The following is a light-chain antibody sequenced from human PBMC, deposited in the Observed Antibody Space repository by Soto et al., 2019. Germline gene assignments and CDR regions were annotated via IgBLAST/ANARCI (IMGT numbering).Light chain of an antibody. V-gene: IGLV2-11*01. CDR1: SSDVGTYNY. CDR2: DVS. J-gene: IGLJ1*01. Sequence: SVLTQPRSVSGSPGQSVTISCTGTSSDVGTYNYVSWYQQHPGKAPKVMIYDVSERPSVVPDCSSSSKSGNTASLTTSGLQTEDEADYYCCSYAGSPKYVFGTGTKLTVL. CDR3: CSYAGSPKYV.